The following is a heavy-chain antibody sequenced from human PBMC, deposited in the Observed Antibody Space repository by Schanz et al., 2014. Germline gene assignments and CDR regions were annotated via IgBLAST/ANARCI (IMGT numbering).Heavy chain of an antibody. Sequence: QVQLVESGGGLVKPGGSLRLSCAASGFTFSDYYMSWIRQAPGKGLEWVSYISGSATTIYYADSVKGRFTISRDNAKNSLYLQMHSLRPEDTAVYYCARDRDSSRSSSEFHFDHWGQGTLVTVSS. J-gene: IGHJ4*02. CDR3: ARDRDSSRSSSEFHFDH. V-gene: IGHV3-11*01. CDR2: ISGSATTI. D-gene: IGHD3-22*01. CDR1: GFTFSDYY.